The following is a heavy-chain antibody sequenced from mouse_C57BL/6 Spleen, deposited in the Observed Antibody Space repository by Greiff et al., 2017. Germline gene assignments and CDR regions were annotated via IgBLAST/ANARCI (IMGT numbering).Heavy chain of an antibody. Sequence: VQLVESGAELVRPGASVTLSCKASGYTFTDYEMHWVKQTPVHGLEWIGAIDPETGGTAYNQTFKGKAILTADKSSSTAYMELRSLTSEDSAVYYCTEGNPFDYWGQGTTLTVSS. CDR1: GYTFTDYE. CDR2: IDPETGGT. CDR3: TEGNPFDY. D-gene: IGHD2-1*01. J-gene: IGHJ2*01. V-gene: IGHV1-15*01.